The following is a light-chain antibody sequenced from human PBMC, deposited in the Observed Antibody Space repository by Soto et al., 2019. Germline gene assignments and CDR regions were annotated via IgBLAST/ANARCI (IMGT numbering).Light chain of an antibody. CDR1: QNVLYNSNNKNY. CDR2: WAS. J-gene: IGKJ4*01. CDR3: QQYYVTPPT. V-gene: IGKV4-1*01. Sequence: DIVMTQSPDSLAVSLGERATINCKSSQNVLYNSNNKNYLAWYQQKPGQPPKLLIYWASTRESGVPDRFSGSGSGTDFTLTISSLRAEDVAVYYCQQYYVTPPTFGGGTKVEIK.